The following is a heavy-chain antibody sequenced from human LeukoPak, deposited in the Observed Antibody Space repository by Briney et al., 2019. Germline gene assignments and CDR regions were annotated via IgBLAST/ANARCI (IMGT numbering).Heavy chain of an antibody. D-gene: IGHD6-19*01. Sequence: PSQTLSLTCTVSGGSISSSSYYWGWIRQPPGKGLEWIGSIYYSGSTYYNPSLKSRVTISVDTSKNQFSLKLSSVTAADTAVYYCARVGGSSGSINIDPWGQGTLVTVSS. J-gene: IGHJ5*02. CDR2: IYYSGST. CDR1: GGSISSSSYY. V-gene: IGHV4-39*07. CDR3: ARVGGSSGSINIDP.